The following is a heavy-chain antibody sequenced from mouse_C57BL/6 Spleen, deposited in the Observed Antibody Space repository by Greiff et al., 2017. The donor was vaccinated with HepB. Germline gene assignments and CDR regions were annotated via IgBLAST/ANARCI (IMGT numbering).Heavy chain of an antibody. D-gene: IGHD1-1*01. Sequence: VQVVESGAELARPGASVKLSCKASGYTFTSYGISWVKQRTGQGLEWIGEIYPRSGNTYYNEKFKGKATLTADKSSSTAYMELRSLTSEDSAVYFCAILITTVVDYFDYWGQGTTLTVSS. CDR2: IYPRSGNT. CDR1: GYTFTSYG. J-gene: IGHJ2*01. CDR3: AILITTVVDYFDY. V-gene: IGHV1-81*01.